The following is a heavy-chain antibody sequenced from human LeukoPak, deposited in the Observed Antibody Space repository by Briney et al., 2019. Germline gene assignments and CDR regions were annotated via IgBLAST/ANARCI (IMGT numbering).Heavy chain of an antibody. CDR2: ISGSGNRT. CDR1: GFTFNRYA. D-gene: IGHD2-15*01. V-gene: IGHV3-23*01. J-gene: IGHJ4*02. Sequence: GGSLRLSCAASGFTFNRYAMSWVRQAPGRGLEWVSSISGSGNRTYYADSVKGRFTISRDNSKNTLYLQMNSLRAEDTAVYYCAKHDPGRSGIPYYFDYWGQGTLVTVSS. CDR3: AKHDPGRSGIPYYFDY.